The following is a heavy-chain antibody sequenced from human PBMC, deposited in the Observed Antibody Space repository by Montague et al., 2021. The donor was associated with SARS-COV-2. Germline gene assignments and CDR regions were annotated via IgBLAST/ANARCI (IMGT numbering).Heavy chain of an antibody. Sequence: TLSLTSTVSGGSISSGSYYWTWIRQPAGKGLEWIGRIYTSGSANYNASLKSRVTISLDTSKNQSSLKLSSVTAADTAVYYCARDRERYDASDYSGVYYYYGMDVWGQGTTVTVSS. V-gene: IGHV4-61*02. CDR3: ARDRERYDASDYSGVYYYYGMDV. CDR2: IYTSGSA. J-gene: IGHJ6*02. D-gene: IGHD3-22*01. CDR1: GGSISSGSYY.